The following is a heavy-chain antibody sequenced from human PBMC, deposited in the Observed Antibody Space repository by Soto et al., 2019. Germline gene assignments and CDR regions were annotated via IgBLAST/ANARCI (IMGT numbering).Heavy chain of an antibody. J-gene: IGHJ4*02. Sequence: GGSLRLSCVASGFTFSSYAMAWVRQAPGKGLEWVSGISGSGSDTYSADSVRGRFTISRDNSKNTVYLQMTSLRAEDTAVYYCAKVSRIAVAATYDYWGQGTLVTVSS. CDR3: AKVSRIAVAATYDY. CDR1: GFTFSSYA. CDR2: ISGSGSDT. V-gene: IGHV3-23*01. D-gene: IGHD6-19*01.